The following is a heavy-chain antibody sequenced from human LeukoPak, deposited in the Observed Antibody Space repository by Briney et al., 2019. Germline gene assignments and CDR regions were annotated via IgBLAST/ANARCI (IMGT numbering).Heavy chain of an antibody. Sequence: PGGSLRLSCAASGFTFSSYAMSWVRQAPGKGLEWVSAISGSGGSTYYADSVKGRFTISRDNSKNTLYLQMNSLRAGDTAVYYCAKGEVVVVISYAFDIWGQGTMVTVSS. J-gene: IGHJ3*02. V-gene: IGHV3-23*01. D-gene: IGHD2-21*01. CDR2: ISGSGGST. CDR3: AKGEVVVVISYAFDI. CDR1: GFTFSSYA.